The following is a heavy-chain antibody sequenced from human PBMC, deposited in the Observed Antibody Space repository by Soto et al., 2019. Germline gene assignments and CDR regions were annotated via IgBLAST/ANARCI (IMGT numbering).Heavy chain of an antibody. CDR2: IIPIFGTA. CDR3: ASSGTTPLGMDV. Sequence: QVQLVQSGAEVKKPGSSVKVSCKASGGTFSSYAISWVRQAPGQGLEWMGGIIPIFGTANYAQKFQGRVTITADESTSTAYMELSSLRSEDTAGDYCASSGTTPLGMDVWGQGTTVTVSS. D-gene: IGHD1-7*01. J-gene: IGHJ6*02. CDR1: GGTFSSYA. V-gene: IGHV1-69*01.